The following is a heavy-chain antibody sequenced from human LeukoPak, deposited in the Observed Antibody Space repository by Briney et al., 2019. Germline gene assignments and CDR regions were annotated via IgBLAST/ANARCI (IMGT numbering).Heavy chain of an antibody. D-gene: IGHD5-18*01. CDR1: GFTFSSYG. V-gene: IGHV3-33*01. CDR2: IWYDGSNK. Sequence: LPGGSLRLSCAASGFTFSSYGMHWVRQAPGKGLEWVAVIWYDGSNKYYADSVKGRFTISRDNSKNTLYLQMNSLRAEDTAVYYCARDPRGYSYALDYWGQGTLVTVSS. CDR3: ARDPRGYSYALDY. J-gene: IGHJ4*02.